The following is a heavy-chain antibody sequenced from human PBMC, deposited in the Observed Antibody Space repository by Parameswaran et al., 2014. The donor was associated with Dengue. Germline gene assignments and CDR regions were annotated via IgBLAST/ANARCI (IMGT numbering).Heavy chain of an antibody. Sequence: QAGGSLRLSCAASGFTFSSYVMSWVRQAPGKGLEWVSAISASGGNTYYADSVKGRFTISRDNSKNTVYLRMNSLRAEDTALYYCAKGAARDYWGQGTLVTVSS. CDR3: AKGAARDY. V-gene: IGHV3-23*01. CDR1: GFTFSSYV. CDR2: ISASGGNT. J-gene: IGHJ4*02. D-gene: IGHD6-25*01.